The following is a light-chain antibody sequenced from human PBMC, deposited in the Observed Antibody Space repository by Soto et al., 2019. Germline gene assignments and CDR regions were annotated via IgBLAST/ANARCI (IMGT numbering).Light chain of an antibody. Sequence: ENVLTKSPGTLSLSPGERATLSCRVSQSVSSGSLAWYQHKPGQAPRLLIYGASSRATGIPDRFSGSGSGTDFTLTISRLEPEDVAVYYFQQYGSSPLTFGQGTKGEI. CDR3: QQYGSSPLT. CDR1: QSVSSGS. V-gene: IGKV3-20*01. CDR2: GAS. J-gene: IGKJ1*01.